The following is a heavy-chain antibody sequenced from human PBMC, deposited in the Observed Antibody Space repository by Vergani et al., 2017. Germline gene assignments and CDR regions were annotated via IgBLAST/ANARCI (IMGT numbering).Heavy chain of an antibody. CDR3: AKTGDYGDYVFYYYYMDV. CDR2: IYSGGSRT. Sequence: EVQLLESGGGLVQPGGSLRLSCAASGFTFSNYAMSWVRQAPGKGLEWVSVIYSGGSRTYYADSVKGRFTISRDNSKNTLYLQMNSRRAEDTAVYYCAKTGDYGDYVFYYYYMDVWGKGTTVTVSS. CDR1: GFTFSNYA. D-gene: IGHD4-17*01. J-gene: IGHJ6*03. V-gene: IGHV3-23*03.